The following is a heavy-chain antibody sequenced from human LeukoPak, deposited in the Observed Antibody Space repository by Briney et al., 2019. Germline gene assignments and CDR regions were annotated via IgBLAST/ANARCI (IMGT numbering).Heavy chain of an antibody. D-gene: IGHD1-14*01. V-gene: IGHV3-64D*06. CDR3: VKGQTTWLDY. CDR1: GFIFSSFA. J-gene: IGHJ4*02. Sequence: GGSLRLSCSASGFIFSSFALHWVRQAPGKGLEYVSTISSNGLSTYYADSMKGRFTISRDNSKNTLFLQMSSLRVEDTAVYYRVKGQTTWLDYWGQGTLVTVSS. CDR2: ISSNGLST.